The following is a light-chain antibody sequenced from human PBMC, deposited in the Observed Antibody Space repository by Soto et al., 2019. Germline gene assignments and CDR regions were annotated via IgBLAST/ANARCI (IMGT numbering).Light chain of an antibody. CDR1: FANVGARYG. CDR3: QSYDNSLSGWV. Sequence: QTVLTQPPSVSGAPGQRVTISCTGNFANVGARYGVHWYQQLPGTAPKVLIYGNNNRPSGVPDRFSGSQSGTSASLDITGRQGEDEDDYYCQSYDNSLSGWVFGGGTKVTVL. V-gene: IGLV1-40*01. CDR2: GNN. J-gene: IGLJ3*02.